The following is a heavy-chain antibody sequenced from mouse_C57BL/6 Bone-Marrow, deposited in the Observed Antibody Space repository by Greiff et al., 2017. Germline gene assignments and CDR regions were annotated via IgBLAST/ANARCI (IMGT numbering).Heavy chain of an antibody. CDR1: GYTFTSYW. J-gene: IGHJ3*01. D-gene: IGHD1-1*01. V-gene: IGHV1-53*01. Sequence: VQLQQPGTELVKPGASVKLSCKASGYTFTSYWMHWVKQRPGQGLEWIGNINPSNGGTNYNEKFQSKATLTVDKSSSTAYMQLSILTSEDSAVYYCARRGPRGSSYEGFAYWGQGTLVTVSA. CDR2: INPSNGGT. CDR3: ARRGPRGSSYEGFAY.